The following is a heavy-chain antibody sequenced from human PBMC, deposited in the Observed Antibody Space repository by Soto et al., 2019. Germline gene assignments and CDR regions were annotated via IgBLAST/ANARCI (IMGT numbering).Heavy chain of an antibody. CDR2: IYYSGN. CDR3: ALGGYNYGRPFDF. J-gene: IGHJ4*02. V-gene: IGHV4-59*01. CDR1: GGSISNFH. Sequence: SETLSLTCNVSGGSISNFHLSWIRQPPGKGLEWIGYIYYSGNYYNPSLTSRVSMSLDKSKNQFSLHLRSVTAADTALYFCALGGYNYGRPFDFWGQGTRVTVSS. D-gene: IGHD5-18*01.